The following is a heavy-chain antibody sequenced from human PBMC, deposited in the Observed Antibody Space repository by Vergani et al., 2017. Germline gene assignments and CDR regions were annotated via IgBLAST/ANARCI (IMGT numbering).Heavy chain of an antibody. J-gene: IGHJ4*02. V-gene: IGHV3-23*01. Sequence: EVQLLESGGGLVQPGGSLRLSCAASGFTFSSYAMSWVRQAPGKGLEWVSAISGSGGSTYYADSVKGRFTISRDNSKNTLYLQMNSLRAEDTAVYYCAKDSSPYYYDSSGYYPDYWGQGTLVTVSS. CDR3: AKDSSPYYYDSSGYYPDY. CDR1: GFTFSSYA. CDR2: ISGSGGST. D-gene: IGHD3-22*01.